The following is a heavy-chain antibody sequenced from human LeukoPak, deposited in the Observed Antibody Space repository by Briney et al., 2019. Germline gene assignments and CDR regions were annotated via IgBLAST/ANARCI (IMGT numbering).Heavy chain of an antibody. V-gene: IGHV5-51*01. Sequence: PGESLKISCKGSGYTFASYWIGWARQMPGKGLEWMAIIFPGNSNTVYNPSFQGQVTISADKSISTAYLQWRGLQASDTAIYHCVRHNLYALDYWGQGTLVTVSS. J-gene: IGHJ4*02. CDR2: IFPGNSNT. CDR1: GYTFASYW. D-gene: IGHD2/OR15-2a*01. CDR3: VRHNLYALDY.